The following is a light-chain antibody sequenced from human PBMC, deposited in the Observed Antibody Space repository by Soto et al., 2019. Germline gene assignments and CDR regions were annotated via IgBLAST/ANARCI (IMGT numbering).Light chain of an antibody. CDR3: GTWDGHLSAVV. Sequence: QSVLTQPPSVSAAPGQKVTISCSGSYSNIANNYVSWYQQLPGTAPKLLIYDNDKRPSGIPDRFSGSKSGTSATLGITGLQTGDEADYYCGTWDGHLSAVVFGGGTQLTVL. J-gene: IGLJ2*01. CDR2: DND. V-gene: IGLV1-51*01. CDR1: YSNIANNY.